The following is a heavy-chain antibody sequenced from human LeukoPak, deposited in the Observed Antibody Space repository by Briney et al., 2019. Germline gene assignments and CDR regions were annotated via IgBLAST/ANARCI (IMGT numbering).Heavy chain of an antibody. CDR2: INPNSGGT. CDR1: GYTFTGYY. Sequence: ASVKVSCKASGYTFTGYYMHWVRQAPGQGLEWMGWINPNSGGTNYAQKFQGRVTMTRDTSISTAYMELSRLRSDDTAVYYCARGPKYSSSWYALEYFQHWGQGTLVTVSS. D-gene: IGHD6-13*01. CDR3: ARGPKYSSSWYALEYFQH. J-gene: IGHJ1*01. V-gene: IGHV1-2*02.